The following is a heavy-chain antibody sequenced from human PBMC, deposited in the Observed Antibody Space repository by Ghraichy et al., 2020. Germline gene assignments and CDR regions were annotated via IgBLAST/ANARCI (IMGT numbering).Heavy chain of an antibody. CDR2: IFHSGST. D-gene: IGHD3-22*01. V-gene: IGHV4-4*02. CDR3: ARGEKFDYESSGYFDY. J-gene: IGHJ4*02. Sequence: SETLSLTCAVSGGPISSSDWWSWVRQHPGKGLEWIGGIFHSGSTNYTPSLNSRVTMSVDKSKNQYSLKRSSVIAADTAVYYCARGEKFDYESSGYFDYWGQGNMVTVSS. CDR1: GGPISSSDW.